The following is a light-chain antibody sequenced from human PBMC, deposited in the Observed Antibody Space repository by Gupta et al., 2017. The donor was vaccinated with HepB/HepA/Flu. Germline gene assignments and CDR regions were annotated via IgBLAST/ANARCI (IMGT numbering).Light chain of an antibody. CDR2: AAS. CDR3: KQANSLPLT. J-gene: IGKJ4*02. CDR1: QDVNRW. Sequence: IQMTHSPSSVSASVGDRVTITCRESQDVNRWLDWYQQKPGKAPKLLIYAASILHSGVPSRFSGSGSGTDFTLKISSLEPEDFAAYFCKQANSLPLTFGGGTKVEIK. V-gene: IGKV1-12*01.